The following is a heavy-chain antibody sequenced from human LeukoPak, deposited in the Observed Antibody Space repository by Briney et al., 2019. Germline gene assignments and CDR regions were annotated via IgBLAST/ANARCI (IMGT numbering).Heavy chain of an antibody. CDR3: AKASGYHSDGFDI. D-gene: IGHD3-22*01. Sequence: GGSLRLSCAASGFIFSHYGMHWVRQAPGKGLEWVAVISYDGSNQYYADSVKGRFTISRDNFKNTLYLQMNSLRVEDTAGYYCAKASGYHSDGFDIWGQGTMVTVSS. CDR2: ISYDGSNQ. CDR1: GFIFSHYG. V-gene: IGHV3-30*18. J-gene: IGHJ3*02.